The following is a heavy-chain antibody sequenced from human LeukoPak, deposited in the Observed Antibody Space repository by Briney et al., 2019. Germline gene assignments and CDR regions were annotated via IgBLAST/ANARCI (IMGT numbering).Heavy chain of an antibody. CDR1: GFTVSSNY. D-gene: IGHD2-2*01. J-gene: IGHJ5*02. CDR3: ARVAYCSSTSCSSNWFDP. V-gene: IGHV3-66*01. Sequence: GGSLRLSCAASGFTVSSNYMSWVRQAPGKGLEWVSVIYSGGSTYYADSVKGRFTISRDNSKNTLYLQMNSLRAEDTAVYYCARVAYCSSTSCSSNWFDPWGQGTLVRLL. CDR2: IYSGGST.